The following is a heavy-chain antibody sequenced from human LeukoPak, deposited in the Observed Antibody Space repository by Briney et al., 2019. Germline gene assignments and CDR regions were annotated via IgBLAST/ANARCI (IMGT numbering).Heavy chain of an antibody. CDR1: GYTFTGYY. V-gene: IGHV1-2*02. CDR3: AKAFYGSGGFYFGAFDI. J-gene: IGHJ3*02. D-gene: IGHD3-10*01. Sequence: ASVKVSFTASGYTFTGYYMHWVRQAPGQGLEWMGWIHPNSGGTKYAQRFQGRVTVTRDTSISTVYMELSRLRSDDTAVYYCAKAFYGSGGFYFGAFDIWGQGTMVTVSS. CDR2: IHPNSGGT.